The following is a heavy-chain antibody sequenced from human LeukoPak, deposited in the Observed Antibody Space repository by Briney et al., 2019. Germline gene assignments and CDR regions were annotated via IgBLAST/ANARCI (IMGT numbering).Heavy chain of an antibody. CDR1: GFTFSSYS. CDR2: ISSSSSYI. D-gene: IGHD3-3*01. CDR3: ARFLENGVRGFY. J-gene: IGHJ4*02. V-gene: IGHV3-21*01. Sequence: GGSLRLSCAASGFTFSSYSMIWVRQAPGKGLEWVSSISSSSSYIYYADSVKGRFTISRDNAKNSLYLQMNSLRAEDTAVYYCARFLENGVRGFYWGQGTLVTVSS.